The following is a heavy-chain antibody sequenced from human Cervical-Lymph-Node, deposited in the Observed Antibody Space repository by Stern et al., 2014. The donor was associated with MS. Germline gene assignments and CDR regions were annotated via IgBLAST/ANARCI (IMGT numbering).Heavy chain of an antibody. J-gene: IGHJ3*02. V-gene: IGHV2-70*01. Sequence: QVTLRESGPALVKPTQTLTLTCTFSGFSLTTSGMCVSWIRQPPGKALERLAVIDWDDDKSYNTSLKTRLTISKDTSKNQVVLTMTNMDPVDTATYYCARFYSSSSFADAFDIWGQGTMVTVSS. CDR3: ARFYSSSSFADAFDI. CDR1: GFSLTTSGMC. CDR2: IDWDDDK. D-gene: IGHD6-6*01.